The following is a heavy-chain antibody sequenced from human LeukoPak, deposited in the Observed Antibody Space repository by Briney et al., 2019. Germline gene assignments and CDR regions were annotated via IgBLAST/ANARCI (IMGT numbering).Heavy chain of an antibody. D-gene: IGHD3-22*01. J-gene: IGHJ5*02. CDR3: ARAVYYYDSSGYYGGGSWYWFDP. CDR2: IYYSGST. CDR1: GGSISSGDYY. Sequence: SQTLSLTCTVSGGSISSGDYYWSWIRQPPGKGLEWIGYIYYSGSTYYNPSLKSRVTISVDTSKNQFSLKLSSVTAADTAVYHCARAVYYYDSSGYYGGGSWYWFDPWGQGTLVTVSS. V-gene: IGHV4-30-4*01.